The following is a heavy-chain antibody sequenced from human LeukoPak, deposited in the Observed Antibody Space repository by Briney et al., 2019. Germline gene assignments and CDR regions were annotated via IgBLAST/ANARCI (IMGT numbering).Heavy chain of an antibody. J-gene: IGHJ5*02. V-gene: IGHV3-30-3*01. CDR1: GFTFSIYA. Sequence: PGRCLSLSCAASGFTFSIYAMQWVRQAPGKGLEWVAVISYDGSNKYYADSVKGRFTISRDNSKNTLYLQMNSLRAEDTAVYYCARPTTENWFDPWGQATLVTVSS. D-gene: IGHD4-17*01. CDR3: ARPTTENWFDP. CDR2: ISYDGSNK.